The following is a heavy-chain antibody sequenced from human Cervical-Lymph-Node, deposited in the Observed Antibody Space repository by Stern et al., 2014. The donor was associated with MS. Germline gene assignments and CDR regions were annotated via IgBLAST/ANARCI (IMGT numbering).Heavy chain of an antibody. CDR1: GYTFTSYW. J-gene: IGHJ4*02. CDR3: ARQRYFDY. V-gene: IGHV5-51*01. CDR2: IFPGGSDI. Sequence: EVQLVESGPEVKRPGESLKISCQASGYTFTSYWIGWVRQMPGKGLEWIAIIFPGGSDIRYTPSFQGQFPISADKSSSPAYLHWNNLKPSDPAIYYCARQRYFDYWGQGTLVTVSS.